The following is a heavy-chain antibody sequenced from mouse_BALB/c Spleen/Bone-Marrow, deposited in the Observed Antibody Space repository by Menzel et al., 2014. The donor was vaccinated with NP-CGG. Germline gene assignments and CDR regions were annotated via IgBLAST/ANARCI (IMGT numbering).Heavy chain of an antibody. J-gene: IGHJ2*01. CDR2: ISDGGSYT. D-gene: IGHD2-4*01. CDR1: GFTFGDYY. CDR3: ARVSYDYFDY. Sequence: EVNLVESGGGLVKPGGSLKLSCAASGFTFGDYYMYWVRQTPEKRLEWVATISDGGSYTYYPDSVKGRFTISRDNAKNNLYLQMSSLKSEDTAMYYCARVSYDYFDYWGQGTTLTVSS. V-gene: IGHV5-4*02.